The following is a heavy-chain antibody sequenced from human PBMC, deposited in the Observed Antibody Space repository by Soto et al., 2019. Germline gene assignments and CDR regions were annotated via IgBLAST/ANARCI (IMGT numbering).Heavy chain of an antibody. V-gene: IGHV4-34*01. D-gene: IGHD3-22*01. CDR2: INHSGST. Sequence: SETLSLTCAVYGGSFSGYYWSWIRQPPGKGLEWIGEINHSGSTNYNPSLKSRVTISVDTSKNQFSLKLSSVTAADTAVYYCARSPTKYYYDSSGYYFGYWGQGTLVNVSS. CDR3: ARSPTKYYYDSSGYYFGY. CDR1: GGSFSGYY. J-gene: IGHJ4*02.